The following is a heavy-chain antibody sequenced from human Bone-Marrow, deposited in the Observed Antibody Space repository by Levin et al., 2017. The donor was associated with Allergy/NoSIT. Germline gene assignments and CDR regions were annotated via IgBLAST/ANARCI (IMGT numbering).Heavy chain of an antibody. D-gene: IGHD3-3*01. CDR2: ISGSGGST. CDR3: AKDYYRSYDFWSASSWKPEYYYGMDV. V-gene: IGHV3-23*01. CDR1: GFTFSSYA. J-gene: IGHJ6*02. Sequence: GGSLRLSCAASGFTFSSYAMSWVRQAPGKGLEWVSAISGSGGSTYYADSVKGRFTISRDNSKNTLYLQMNSLRAEDTAVYYCAKDYYRSYDFWSASSWKPEYYYGMDVWGQGTTVTVSS.